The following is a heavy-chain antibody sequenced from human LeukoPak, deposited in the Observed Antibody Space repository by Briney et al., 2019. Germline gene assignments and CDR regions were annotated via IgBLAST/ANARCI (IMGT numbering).Heavy chain of an antibody. CDR1: GFTFSSYS. CDR2: ITGSSTYI. Sequence: GGSLRLSCAVSGFTFSSYSMNWVRQAPGKGLEWVSSITGSSTYIYYADSVKGRFTISRDNAKNSLYLQMDNLGAEDTAVYYCARDLTVTSTCWFDLWGQGTLVTVSS. V-gene: IGHV3-21*01. D-gene: IGHD4-11*01. J-gene: IGHJ5*02. CDR3: ARDLTVTSTCWFDL.